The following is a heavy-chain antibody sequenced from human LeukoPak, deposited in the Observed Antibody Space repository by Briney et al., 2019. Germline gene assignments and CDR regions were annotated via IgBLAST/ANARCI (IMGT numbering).Heavy chain of an antibody. D-gene: IGHD3-16*01. CDR2: ISYDGNNK. Sequence: PGRSLRLSCAASGFTFSSYGMHWVRQAPGKGLEWVAVISYDGNNKCYADSVKGRFTISRDNSKNTLYLQMNSLRAEDTAVYYCAKDRGGWGQGTLVTVSS. V-gene: IGHV3-30*18. CDR1: GFTFSSYG. J-gene: IGHJ4*02. CDR3: AKDRGG.